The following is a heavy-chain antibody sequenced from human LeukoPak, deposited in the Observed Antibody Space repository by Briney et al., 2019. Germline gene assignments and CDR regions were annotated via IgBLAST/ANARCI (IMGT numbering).Heavy chain of an antibody. J-gene: IGHJ4*02. CDR2: IYTSGST. CDR3: ARDGEYCSSTSCYPAFDY. D-gene: IGHD2-2*01. Sequence: SETLSLTCTVSGGSISSGSYYWSWIRQPAGKGLEWIGRIYTSGSTNYNPSLKSRVTISVDTSKNQFSLKLSSVTAADTAVYYCARDGEYCSSTSCYPAFDYWGQGTLVTVSS. CDR1: GGSISSGSYY. V-gene: IGHV4-61*02.